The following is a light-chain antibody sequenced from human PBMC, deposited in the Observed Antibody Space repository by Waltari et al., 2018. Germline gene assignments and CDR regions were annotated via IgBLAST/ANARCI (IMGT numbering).Light chain of an antibody. CDR1: QGVRSNY. Sequence: EIVLTQSPGTLSLSPGERATLSCRASQGVRSNYVAWYQQRPGQAPRLLIYGATSRATGIPDKYSGSESGTDFTLTISRLEPEDFAVYFCQQYGSSPQTFGQGTRLDMK. CDR3: QQYGSSPQT. V-gene: IGKV3-20*01. J-gene: IGKJ2*01. CDR2: GAT.